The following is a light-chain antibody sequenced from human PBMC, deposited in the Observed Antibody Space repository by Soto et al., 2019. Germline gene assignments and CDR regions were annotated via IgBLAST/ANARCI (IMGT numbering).Light chain of an antibody. Sequence: QSVLTQPPSVSGAPGQRVTISCTGSSSNIGAGYHVHWYQQLPGRAPKLLIYGDTNRPSGVPDRFSGSKSGTSASPAITGLQADDEADYYCQSYDSSLSGSVFGGGTKLTVL. CDR1: SSNIGAGYH. J-gene: IGLJ2*01. V-gene: IGLV1-40*01. CDR2: GDT. CDR3: QSYDSSLSGSV.